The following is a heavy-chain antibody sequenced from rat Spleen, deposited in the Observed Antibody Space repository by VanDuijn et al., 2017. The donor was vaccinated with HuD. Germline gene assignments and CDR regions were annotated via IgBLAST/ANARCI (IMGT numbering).Heavy chain of an antibody. CDR2: ISYDGSST. CDR3: TRSRLTGHTYYGYTGLDY. V-gene: IGHV5-29*01. CDR1: GFTFSDFY. D-gene: IGHD1-9*01. J-gene: IGHJ2*01. Sequence: EVQLVESDGGLVQPGRSLKLSCAASGFTFSDFYMAWVRQAPTKGLEWVATISYDGSSTYYRDSVKGRFTISRDNAKSTLYLQMNSLRSEDTATYYCTRSRLTGHTYYGYTGLDYWGQGVMVTVSS.